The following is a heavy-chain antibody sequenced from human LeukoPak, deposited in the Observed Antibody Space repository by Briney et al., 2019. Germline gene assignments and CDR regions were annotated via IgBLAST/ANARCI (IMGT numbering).Heavy chain of an antibody. D-gene: IGHD2-2*01. CDR3: ARGCSSTSCYGDWFDP. V-gene: IGHV3-48*03. Sequence: GGSLRLSCAASGFTFSSNEMNWVRQAPGQGLEWVSYISSSGSTIYYADSMKGRFTISRDNAKNSLYLQMNRLRAEDTAVNYLARGCSSTSCYGDWFDPWGQGTLVTVSS. J-gene: IGHJ5*02. CDR1: GFTFSSNE. CDR2: ISSSGSTI.